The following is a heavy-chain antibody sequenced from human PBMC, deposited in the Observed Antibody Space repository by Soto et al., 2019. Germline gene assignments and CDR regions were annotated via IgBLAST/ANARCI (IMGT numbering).Heavy chain of an antibody. J-gene: IGHJ5*01. CDR2: ISGPASTT. CDR1: GFPFSSYA. V-gene: IGHV3-23*01. CDR3: VKGFYAGRSNWFES. D-gene: IGHD2-15*01. Sequence: EEQLLESGGGLVQPGGSLRLSCAASGFPFSSYAMSWVRQAPGKGLEWVSLISGPASTTYYADSVKGRFTISRDNSKNTLNLQMNSLRAEDTAIYFCVKGFYAGRSNWFESWGQGALVTVSS.